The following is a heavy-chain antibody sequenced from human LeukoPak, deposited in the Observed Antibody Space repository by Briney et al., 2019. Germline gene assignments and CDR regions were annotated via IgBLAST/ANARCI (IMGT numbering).Heavy chain of an antibody. D-gene: IGHD1-26*01. Sequence: ASVKITCKASGYTFTSYGISWGRHAPGQGLEWMGWISAYNGNTTYAQKLQGRVTMTTATSTSTASMELRSIRSDATAAYYCAGRPVGWDWFDPWGQGTLVTVSS. J-gene: IGHJ5*02. CDR1: GYTFTSYG. V-gene: IGHV1-18*01. CDR3: AGRPVGWDWFDP. CDR2: ISAYNGNT.